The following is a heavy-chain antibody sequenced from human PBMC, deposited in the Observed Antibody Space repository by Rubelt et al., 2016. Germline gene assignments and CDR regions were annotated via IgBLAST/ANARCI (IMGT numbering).Heavy chain of an antibody. J-gene: IGHJ5*02. V-gene: IGHV4-4*07. CDR2: IYTSGST. CDR1: GGSISSYY. D-gene: IGHD5-18*01. CDR3: ARGGYSFGIDL. Sequence: QVQLQESGPGLVKPSETLSLTCTVSGGSISSYYWSWIRQPAGKGLEWIGRIYTSGSTNYNPSLKSRVIISGDTSKNQLSLNLSSMTAADTAVYCCARGGYSFGIDLWGQGTLVTVSS.